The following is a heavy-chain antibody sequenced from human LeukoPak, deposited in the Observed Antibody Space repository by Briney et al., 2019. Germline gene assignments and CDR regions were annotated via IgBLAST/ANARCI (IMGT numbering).Heavy chain of an antibody. D-gene: IGHD2-15*01. CDR1: GYIFTNFY. CDR2: INPNSGGT. CDR3: ARSASVVAATFYGY. J-gene: IGHJ4*02. Sequence: ASVKVSRKASGYIFTNFYMHWVRQAPGQGLEWMGWINPNSGGTNYAQKFQGRVTMTRDTSISTAYMELSRLRSDDTAVYYCARSASVVAATFYGYWGQGTLVTVSS. V-gene: IGHV1-2*02.